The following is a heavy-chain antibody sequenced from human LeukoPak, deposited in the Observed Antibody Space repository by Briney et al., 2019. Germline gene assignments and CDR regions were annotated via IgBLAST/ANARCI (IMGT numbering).Heavy chain of an antibody. CDR3: ARGREAGNRWLGGGDY. CDR2: ISYEGSEK. V-gene: IGHV3-30*01. CDR1: GFTFSNYA. D-gene: IGHD3-10*01. J-gene: IGHJ4*02. Sequence: GGSLRLSCAASGFTFSNYAMHWVRQAPGKGLEWVSIISYEGSEKYHADSVKGRLTISRDNSRNTLYLQMNSQRPEDKAVYHCARGREAGNRWLGGGDYWSQGTLATVSS.